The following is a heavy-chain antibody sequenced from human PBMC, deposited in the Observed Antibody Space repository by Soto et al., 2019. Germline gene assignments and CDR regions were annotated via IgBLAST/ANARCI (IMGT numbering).Heavy chain of an antibody. CDR1: GGSFSGYY. Sequence: TLSLTCAVYGGSFSGYYWSWIRQPPGKGLEWIGEINHSGSTNYNPSLKSRVIISVDTSKNQFSLKLSSVTAADTAVYYCARAARYSDFDYWGQGTLVTVSS. V-gene: IGHV4-34*01. CDR3: ARAARYSDFDY. D-gene: IGHD5-18*01. CDR2: INHSGST. J-gene: IGHJ4*02.